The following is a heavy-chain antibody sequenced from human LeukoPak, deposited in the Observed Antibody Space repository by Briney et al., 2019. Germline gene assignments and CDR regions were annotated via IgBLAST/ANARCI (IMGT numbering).Heavy chain of an antibody. CDR1: GISVSNDY. Sequence: GGSLRLSCAASGISVSNDYMSWVRQAPGKGLEWVSYISRSSSTTYYADSVKGRFTISRDNAKDSLYLQMNSLRAEDTAVYFCARDRGYCSRTSCYLYYFDYWGQGTLVTVSS. CDR3: ARDRGYCSRTSCYLYYFDY. CDR2: ISRSSSTT. V-gene: IGHV3-48*01. D-gene: IGHD2-2*01. J-gene: IGHJ4*02.